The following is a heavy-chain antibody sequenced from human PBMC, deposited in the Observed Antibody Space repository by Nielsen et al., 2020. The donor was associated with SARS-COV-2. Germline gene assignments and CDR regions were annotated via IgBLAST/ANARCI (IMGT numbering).Heavy chain of an antibody. CDR3: ARDRGRALQNWFDP. CDR1: GFTFDDYA. V-gene: IGHV3-9*01. Sequence: GGSLRLSCAASGFTFDDYAMHWVRQAPGKGLEWVSGISWNSGSIGYADSVKGRFTISRDNAKNSLYLQMNSLRAEDTAVYYCARDRGRALQNWFDPWGQGTLVTVSS. CDR2: ISWNSGSI. D-gene: IGHD1-26*01. J-gene: IGHJ5*02.